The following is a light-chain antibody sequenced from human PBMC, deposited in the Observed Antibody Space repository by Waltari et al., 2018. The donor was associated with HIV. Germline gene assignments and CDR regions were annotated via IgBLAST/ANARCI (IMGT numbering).Light chain of an antibody. CDR1: SSDVGAYNY. V-gene: IGLV2-14*01. Sequence: QSALTQPASVSGSPGQSITISCTGTSSDVGAYNYVSWYQQHPGHAPKLIIYDVNYRPSGISSRFSGSKSGNTASLTISGLQAEDEADYYCSSYTGSDTLLGVFGTGTKVTVL. CDR3: SSYTGSDTLLGV. J-gene: IGLJ1*01. CDR2: DVN.